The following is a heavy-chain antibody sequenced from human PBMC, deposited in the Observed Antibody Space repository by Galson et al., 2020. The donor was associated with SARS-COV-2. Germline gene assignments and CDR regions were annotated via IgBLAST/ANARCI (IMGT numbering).Heavy chain of an antibody. J-gene: IGHJ6*02. CDR3: ARDSKVTTHHYYYYGMDV. Sequence: SQTLSLTCTVSGGSISSYYWSWIRQPAGKGLEWIGRIYTSGSTNYNPSLKSRVTMSVDTSKNQFSLKLSSVTAADTAVYYCARDSKVTTHHYYYYGMDVWGQGTTVTVSS. V-gene: IGHV4-4*07. CDR2: IYTSGST. CDR1: GGSISSYY. D-gene: IGHD4-4*01.